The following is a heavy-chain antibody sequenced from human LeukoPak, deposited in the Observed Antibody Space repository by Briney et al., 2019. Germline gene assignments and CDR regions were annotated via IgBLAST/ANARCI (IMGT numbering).Heavy chain of an antibody. J-gene: IGHJ4*02. CDR2: ISTEGNYK. CDR1: GLTFCNYA. V-gene: IGHV3-30*09. CDR3: ARRPVATIKGYFDS. Sequence: PGGSQRLPCTASGLTFCNYAIYWLPRAPGRRRERVSFISTEGNYKYYADSVNGRFAVSRDNSKNMLYLQMNSLSADDTAVYYCARRPVATIKGYFDSWGQGTLVTVSS. D-gene: IGHD5-24*01.